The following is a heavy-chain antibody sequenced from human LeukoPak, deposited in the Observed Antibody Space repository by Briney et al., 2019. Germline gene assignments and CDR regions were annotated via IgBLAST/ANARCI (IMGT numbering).Heavy chain of an antibody. CDR3: AGGGLAAAGKRYYFDY. CDR1: GGTFSSYA. V-gene: IGHV1-69*05. D-gene: IGHD6-13*01. Sequence: SVKVSCKASGGTFSSYAISWVRQAPGQGLEWMGGIIPIFGTADYAQKFQGRVTITTDESTSTAYMELSSLRSEDTAVYYCAGGGLAAAGKRYYFDYWGQGTLDTVSS. CDR2: IIPIFGTA. J-gene: IGHJ4*02.